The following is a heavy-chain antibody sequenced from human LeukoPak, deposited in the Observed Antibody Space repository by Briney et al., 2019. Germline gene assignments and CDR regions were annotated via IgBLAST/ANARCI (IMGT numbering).Heavy chain of an antibody. CDR1: GYTFTSYD. V-gene: IGHV1-8*01. CDR2: VNPNSGHT. CDR3: ARGGPGSYCGGGSCPYFDY. J-gene: IGHJ4*02. D-gene: IGHD2-15*01. Sequence: ASVKVSCKASGYTFTSYDVNWVRQATGQGLEWMGWVNPNSGHTGYAHKFQGRGTMTTNTSISTAYLELSSLRSEDTGVYYCARGGPGSYCGGGSCPYFDYWGQGTLVSVSS.